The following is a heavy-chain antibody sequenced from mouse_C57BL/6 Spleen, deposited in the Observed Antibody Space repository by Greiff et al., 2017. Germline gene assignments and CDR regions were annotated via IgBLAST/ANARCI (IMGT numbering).Heavy chain of an antibody. Sequence: EVQRVESGPELVKPGASVKISCKASGYSFTGYYMNWVKQSPEKSLEWIGEINPSTGGTTYNQKFKAKATLTVDKSSSTAYMQLKSLTSEDSAVYYCARNYDYDPWYFDVWGTGTTVTVSS. V-gene: IGHV1-42*01. CDR1: GYSFTGYY. CDR3: ARNYDYDPWYFDV. D-gene: IGHD2-4*01. J-gene: IGHJ1*03. CDR2: INPSTGGT.